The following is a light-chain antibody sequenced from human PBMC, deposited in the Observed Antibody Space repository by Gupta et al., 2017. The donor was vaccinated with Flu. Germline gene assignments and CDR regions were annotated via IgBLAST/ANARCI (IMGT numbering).Light chain of an antibody. J-gene: IGKJ1*01. V-gene: IGKV3-15*01. CDR2: GAS. Sequence: DTVTTQSPATLSVSPGERAPLSCRARQSVSSNLAWYQQKPGQAPRLLIYGASTRATGIPARFSGSGSGTEFTLTISSLQSEDFAVYYCQQYNNWPQTFGQGTKVEIK. CDR1: QSVSSN. CDR3: QQYNNWPQT.